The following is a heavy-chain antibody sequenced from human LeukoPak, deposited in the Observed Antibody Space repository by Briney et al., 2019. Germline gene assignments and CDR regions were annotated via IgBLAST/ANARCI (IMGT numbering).Heavy chain of an antibody. Sequence: GESLKISCKGSGYSFTSYWIGWVRPMPGKGLEWMGIIYPGDSDTRYSPSFQGQVTISADKSISPAYLQWSSLKASDTAMYYCARVPYYDILTGYRHYYYYMDVWGKGTTVTVSS. J-gene: IGHJ6*03. CDR1: GYSFTSYW. V-gene: IGHV5-51*01. D-gene: IGHD3-9*01. CDR2: IYPGDSDT. CDR3: ARVPYYDILTGYRHYYYYMDV.